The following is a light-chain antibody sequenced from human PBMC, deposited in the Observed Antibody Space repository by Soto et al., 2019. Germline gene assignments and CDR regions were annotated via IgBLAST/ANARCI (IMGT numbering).Light chain of an antibody. CDR2: DVS. CDR3: TSYTSDSTYV. V-gene: IGLV2-14*01. Sequence: QSVLTQPASVSGSPGQSITISCTGTSTDVGRYNYVSWYQQHPGKAPKLMVYDVSNRPSWFSNRFSGSKSGITASLTFSGLQAEDEADYYCTSYTSDSTYVFGTGTKVTVL. CDR1: STDVGRYNY. J-gene: IGLJ1*01.